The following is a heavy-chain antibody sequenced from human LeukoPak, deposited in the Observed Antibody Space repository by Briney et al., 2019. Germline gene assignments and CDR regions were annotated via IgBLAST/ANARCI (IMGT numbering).Heavy chain of an antibody. Sequence: SETLSLTCTVSGGSISSYYWSWIRQPPGEGLEWIGYIYYSGGTNYNPSLKSRVTISVDTSKNQFSLKLSSVTAADTAVYYCARVMITFGGVIVSYYFDYWGQGTLVTVSS. D-gene: IGHD3-16*02. J-gene: IGHJ4*02. CDR1: GGSISSYY. CDR2: IYYSGGT. V-gene: IGHV4-59*01. CDR3: ARVMITFGGVIVSYYFDY.